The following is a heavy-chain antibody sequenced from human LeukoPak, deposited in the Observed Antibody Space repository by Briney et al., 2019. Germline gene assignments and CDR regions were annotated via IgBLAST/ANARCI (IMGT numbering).Heavy chain of an antibody. V-gene: IGHV3-7*01. D-gene: IGHD2-21*01. CDR2: IRQDGGDK. CDR3: ARYSGGPGDPGGFDS. J-gene: IGHJ4*02. Sequence: GGSLRLSCTASGFTFTSNWMSWVRQAPGKGLEWLANIRQDGGDKHYVDSMKGRFTISRDNAKNSVYLQMNSLRVEDTARYYCARYSGGPGDPGGFDSWGQGTLVTVSS. CDR1: GFTFTSNW.